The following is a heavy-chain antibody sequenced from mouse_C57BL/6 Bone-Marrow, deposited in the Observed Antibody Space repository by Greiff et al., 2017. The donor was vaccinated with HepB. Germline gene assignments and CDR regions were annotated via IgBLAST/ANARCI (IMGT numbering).Heavy chain of an antibody. CDR1: GYTFTSYW. CDR3: AREWLLHFDY. V-gene: IGHV1-64*01. Sequence: QVQLQQPGAELVKPGASVKLSCKASGYTFTSYWMHWVKQRPGQGLEWIGMINPNSGSTNYNEKLKSKATLTVDKSSSTAYMQLSSLTSEDSAVYYCAREWLLHFDYWGQGTTLTVSS. CDR2: INPNSGST. D-gene: IGHD2-3*01. J-gene: IGHJ2*01.